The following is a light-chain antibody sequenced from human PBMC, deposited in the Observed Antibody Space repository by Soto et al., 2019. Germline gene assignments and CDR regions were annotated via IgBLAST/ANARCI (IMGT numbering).Light chain of an antibody. J-gene: IGKJ1*01. CDR1: QSVSNNY. CDR2: GAS. CDR3: QQYGSSPTWT. V-gene: IGKV3-20*01. Sequence: EIVLRESPGTLSLSRGEGATLSCRASQSVSNNYLAWYQQKPGQAPRLLIFGASSRATGIPDRFSGSGSGTDFTLTISRLEPEDSAVYYCQQYGSSPTWTFGQGTKVDIK.